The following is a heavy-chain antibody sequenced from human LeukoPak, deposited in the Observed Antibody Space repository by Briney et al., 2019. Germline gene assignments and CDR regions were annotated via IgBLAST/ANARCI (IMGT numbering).Heavy chain of an antibody. CDR3: ARRGSGSYVLDY. J-gene: IGHJ4*02. D-gene: IGHD3-10*01. CDR2: INPSDGVI. Sequence: ASVKVSCKASGYTFTRYYMHWVRQAPGQGLEWMGIINPSDGVIDYAQKFQDRVTMTRDTSTSTVYMELSSLRSEDTAVYYCARRGSGSYVLDYWGQGTLVTVSS. CDR1: GYTFTRYY. V-gene: IGHV1-46*01.